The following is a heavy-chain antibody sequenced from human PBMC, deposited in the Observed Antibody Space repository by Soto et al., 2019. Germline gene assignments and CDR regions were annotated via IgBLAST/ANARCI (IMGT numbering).Heavy chain of an antibody. Sequence: GESLKISCKVSGYSFPSYWIGWVRQMPGKGLEWMGIIYPGDSDTRYSPSFQGQLTISADKSISTAYLQWSSLKASDTAIYYCAKLLGVVVAATHKSIAFDIWGQGTMVTVSS. V-gene: IGHV5-51*01. D-gene: IGHD2-15*01. CDR3: AKLLGVVVAATHKSIAFDI. CDR2: IYPGDSDT. CDR1: GYSFPSYW. J-gene: IGHJ3*02.